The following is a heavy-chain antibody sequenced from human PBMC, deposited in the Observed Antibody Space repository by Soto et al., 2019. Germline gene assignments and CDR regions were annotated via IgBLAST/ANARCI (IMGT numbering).Heavy chain of an antibody. Sequence: GASVKVSCKASGYTFTSYYMHWVRQAPGQGLEWMGIINPSGGSTSYAQKFQGRVTMTRDTSTSTVYMELSSLRAEDTAVYYCAKGPALPGWLADDMDVWGKGTTVTVSS. CDR1: GYTFTSYY. D-gene: IGHD3-9*01. J-gene: IGHJ6*03. CDR3: AKGPALPGWLADDMDV. CDR2: INPSGGST. V-gene: IGHV1-46*01.